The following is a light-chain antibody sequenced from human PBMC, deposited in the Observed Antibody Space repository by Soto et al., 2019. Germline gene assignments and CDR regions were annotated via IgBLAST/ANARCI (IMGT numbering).Light chain of an antibody. CDR2: DAS. V-gene: IGKV1-39*01. Sequence: DIQMPQSPSSLSASVGDRVMITCRASQTISTYLNWYQQKPGTDPKLLIYDASTLQSGVPSRFRGSGSGTDFTLTISNLQLEDLATYYCQQSFSRPMYTFGQGTKVEIK. CDR1: QTISTY. CDR3: QQSFSRPMYT. J-gene: IGKJ2*01.